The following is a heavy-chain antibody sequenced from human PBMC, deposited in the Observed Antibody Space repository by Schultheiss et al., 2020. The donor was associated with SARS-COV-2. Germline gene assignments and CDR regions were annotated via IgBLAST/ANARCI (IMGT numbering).Heavy chain of an antibody. CDR1: GYTFTGYY. D-gene: IGHD6-19*01. Sequence: ASVKVSCKASGYTFTGYYMHWVRQAPGQGLEWMGGIIPIFGAADYAQKFQGRVTMTRDTSISTAYMELSRLRSDDTAVYYCARRLAVAAHFDYWGQGTLVTVSS. J-gene: IGHJ4*02. CDR2: IIPIFGAA. CDR3: ARRLAVAAHFDY. V-gene: IGHV1-2*02.